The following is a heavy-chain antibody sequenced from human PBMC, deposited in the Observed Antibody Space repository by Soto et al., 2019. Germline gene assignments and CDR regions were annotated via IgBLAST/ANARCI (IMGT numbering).Heavy chain of an antibody. Sequence: QVQLQELGPGLVKPSQTLSLMCTVSGGSISSGGYYWSWIRQYPGKGLEWIGYIYYSAVTYYNPSLKSRVTISLDASKNQFSLRLSSVSAADTVLYYCARDRGRYGDYDCWGQGTLVNVSS. V-gene: IGHV4-31*03. J-gene: IGHJ4*02. CDR2: IYYSAVT. CDR3: ARDRGRYGDYDC. D-gene: IGHD3-10*01. CDR1: GGSISSGGYY.